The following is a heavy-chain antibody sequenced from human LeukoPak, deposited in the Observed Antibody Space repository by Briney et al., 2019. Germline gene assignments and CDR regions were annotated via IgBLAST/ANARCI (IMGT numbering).Heavy chain of an antibody. J-gene: IGHJ4*02. D-gene: IGHD2-2*01. V-gene: IGHV1-2*02. CDR3: AREYCSSTSCYFRGHFDY. CDR2: INPNSGGT. CDR1: GYTFTGYY. Sequence: ASVKVSCKTSGYTFTGYYIHWVRQAPGQGLEWMGWINPNSGGTNYAQKFQGRVTMTRDTSISTAYMELSRLRSDDTAVYYCAREYCSSTSCYFRGHFDYWGQGTLVTVSS.